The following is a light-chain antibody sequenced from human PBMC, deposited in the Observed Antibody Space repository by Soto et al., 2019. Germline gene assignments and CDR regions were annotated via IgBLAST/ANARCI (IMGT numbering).Light chain of an antibody. Sequence: QSVLTQPPSVSEAPRQRVTISCSGSSSNIGNNAVNWYQQLPGKAPKLLIYYDDLLPSGVSDRFSGSKSGTSASLAISGLQSEDEADYYCKAWDDSLNGYYVFGTGTKLTVL. CDR3: KAWDDSLNGYYV. CDR1: SSNIGNNA. V-gene: IGLV1-36*01. CDR2: YDD. J-gene: IGLJ1*01.